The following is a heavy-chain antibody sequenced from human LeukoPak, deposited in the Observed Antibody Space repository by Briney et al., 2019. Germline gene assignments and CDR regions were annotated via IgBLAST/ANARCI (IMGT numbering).Heavy chain of an antibody. V-gene: IGHV1-69*05. CDR1: GGTFSSYA. D-gene: IGHD2-21*02. Sequence: SVKVSCKASGGTFSSYAISWVRQAPGQGLEWMGRIIPIFGTANYAQKFQGRVAITTDESTSTAYMELSSLRSEDTAVYYCARGCGGDCSSAFDIWGQGTMVTVSS. CDR2: IIPIFGTA. CDR3: ARGCGGDCSSAFDI. J-gene: IGHJ3*02.